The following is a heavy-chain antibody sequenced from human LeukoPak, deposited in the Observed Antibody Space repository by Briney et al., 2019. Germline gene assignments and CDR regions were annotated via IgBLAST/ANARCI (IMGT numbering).Heavy chain of an antibody. D-gene: IGHD2-8*01. J-gene: IGHJ4*02. V-gene: IGHV3-21*01. CDR3: ARDPRIYCTNGICRDDYFDN. CDR1: GFAFSSYV. CDR2: ISSTSSYI. Sequence: GGSLRLSCAASGFAFSSYVLHWVRQAPGKGLEWVSSISSTSSYIYYADSVKGRFTISRDNAKDSLFLQMNSLRAEDTAVYYCARDPRIYCTNGICRDDYFDNWGQGTLVTVSS.